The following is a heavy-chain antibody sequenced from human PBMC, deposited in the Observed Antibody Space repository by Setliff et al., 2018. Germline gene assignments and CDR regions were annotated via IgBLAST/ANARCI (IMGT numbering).Heavy chain of an antibody. CDR3: AKRGDTRTFDY. J-gene: IGHJ4*02. Sequence: PGGSLRLSCAASRFTFSNYWMSWVRQAPGKGLEWVSMISGSAQTTYYADSVKGRFTISRDNSKNMVYLEMNSLRAEDTAMYYCAKRGDTRTFDYWGQGTLVTVSS. D-gene: IGHD5-18*01. CDR1: RFTFSNYW. V-gene: IGHV3-23*01. CDR2: ISGSAQTT.